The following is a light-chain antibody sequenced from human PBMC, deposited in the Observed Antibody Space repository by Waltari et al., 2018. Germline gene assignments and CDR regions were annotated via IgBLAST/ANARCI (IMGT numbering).Light chain of an antibody. V-gene: IGKV1-39*01. CDR3: QQTYGTLLT. J-gene: IGKJ4*01. CDR2: DAS. Sequence: DIQMTQSPSSLSASVGDRVTITCRASQSISSYLSWYQQKPGKAPKLLISDASSLQSGVPSRFSGSGSGTDFTLTISSLHPEDFATYYCQQTYGTLLTFGGGTKVEI. CDR1: QSISSY.